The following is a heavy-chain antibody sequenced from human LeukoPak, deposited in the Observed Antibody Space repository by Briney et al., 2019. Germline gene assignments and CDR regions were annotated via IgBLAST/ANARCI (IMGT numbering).Heavy chain of an antibody. Sequence: GASVKVSCKASGYTFTSYGISWVRQAPGQGLEWMGWISAYNGNTNYAQKLQGRVTMTTDTSTSTAYMELRSLKSDDTAVYYCAREELPYVWGSYRPDYWGQGTLVAVSS. CDR1: GYTFTSYG. CDR3: AREELPYVWGSYRPDY. J-gene: IGHJ4*02. CDR2: ISAYNGNT. D-gene: IGHD3-16*02. V-gene: IGHV1-18*01.